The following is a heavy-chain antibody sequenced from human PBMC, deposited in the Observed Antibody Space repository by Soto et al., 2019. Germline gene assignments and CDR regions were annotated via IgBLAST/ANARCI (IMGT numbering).Heavy chain of an antibody. CDR3: ARDRYDILTGYETQYFAY. V-gene: IGHV1-18*01. CDR2: ISAYNGNT. CDR1: GYTFTNYG. D-gene: IGHD3-9*01. Sequence: QVQVVQSGAEVKKPGASVKVSCRASGYTFTNYGISWVRQAPGQGLEWMGWISAYNGNTKYAQKLQGRVTMTTDTSTSTDYMELRNLRSDDTAVYYWARDRYDILTGYETQYFAYWGQGTLVTVSS. J-gene: IGHJ4*02.